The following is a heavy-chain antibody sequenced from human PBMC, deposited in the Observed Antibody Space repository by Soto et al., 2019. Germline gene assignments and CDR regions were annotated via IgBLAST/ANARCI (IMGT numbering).Heavy chain of an antibody. D-gene: IGHD3-22*01. CDR1: GFTFSGYA. CDR2: ISGSGGST. Sequence: PGGSLRLCCAASGFTFSGYAMRWVRQAPGKGLEWVSAISGSGGSTYYADSVKGRFTISRDNSKNTLYLQMNSLRAEDTAVYYCAKALGVVVMNQGFDPWGQGTLVTVSS. J-gene: IGHJ5*02. V-gene: IGHV3-23*01. CDR3: AKALGVVVMNQGFDP.